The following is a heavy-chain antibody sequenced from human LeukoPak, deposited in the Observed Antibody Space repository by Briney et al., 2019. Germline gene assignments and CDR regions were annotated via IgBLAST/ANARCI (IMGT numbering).Heavy chain of an antibody. Sequence: SETLSLTCAVSGGSISSSDWWSLVRQPPGRGLEWIGYIYRNENPNYNPSLKSRVTMSVDKSKNQFSLRLSSVTAADTAVYYCARDPHCSNTNCPFDYWGQGTLVIFSS. CDR3: ARDPHCSNTNCPFDY. CDR2: IYRNENP. D-gene: IGHD2-2*01. V-gene: IGHV4-4*02. J-gene: IGHJ4*02. CDR1: GGSISSSDW.